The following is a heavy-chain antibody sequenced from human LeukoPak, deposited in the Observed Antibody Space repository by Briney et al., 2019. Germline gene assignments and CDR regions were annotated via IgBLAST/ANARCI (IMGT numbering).Heavy chain of an antibody. V-gene: IGHV3-15*01. Sequence: NPSETLSLTCTVSGGSISSSNYSWGWTRQPPGKGLEWVGRIKSKTDGGTTDYAAPVKGRFTISRDDSKNTLYLQMNSLKTEDTAVYYCTTGRYDFWSGLYGMDVWGQGTTVTVSS. CDR2: IKSKTDGGTT. CDR1: GGSISSSNYS. J-gene: IGHJ6*02. CDR3: TTGRYDFWSGLYGMDV. D-gene: IGHD3-3*01.